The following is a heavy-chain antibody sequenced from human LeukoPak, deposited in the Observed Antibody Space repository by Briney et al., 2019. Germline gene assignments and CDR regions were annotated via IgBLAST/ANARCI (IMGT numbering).Heavy chain of an antibody. V-gene: IGHV3-13*01. Sequence: QPGGSLRLSCAASGFTFSSYDMHWVRQATGKGLEWVSAIGTAGDTYYPGSVKGRFTISRENAKNSLYLQMNSLRAGDTAVYYCARGRDGYKIDYWGQGTLVTVSS. CDR1: GFTFSSYD. D-gene: IGHD5-24*01. J-gene: IGHJ4*02. CDR3: ARGRDGYKIDY. CDR2: IGTAGDT.